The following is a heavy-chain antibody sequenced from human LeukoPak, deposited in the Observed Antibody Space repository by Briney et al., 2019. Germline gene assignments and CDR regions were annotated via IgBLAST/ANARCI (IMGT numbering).Heavy chain of an antibody. D-gene: IGHD1-26*01. V-gene: IGHV4-39*01. Sequence: KASETLSLTCTVSGGSISSSSYYWGWIRQPPGKGLEWIGSIYYSGSTYYNPSLKSRVTISVDTSKNQSSLKLSSVTAADTAVYYCARHSGPKVQEYSGSLDAFDIWGQGTMVTVSS. CDR2: IYYSGST. CDR1: GGSISSSSYY. CDR3: ARHSGPKVQEYSGSLDAFDI. J-gene: IGHJ3*02.